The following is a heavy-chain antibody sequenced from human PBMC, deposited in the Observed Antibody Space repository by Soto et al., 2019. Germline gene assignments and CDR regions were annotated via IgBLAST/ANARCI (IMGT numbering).Heavy chain of an antibody. V-gene: IGHV1-18*01. CDR2: ISAYNGNT. D-gene: IGHD3-10*01. Sequence: AASVKVSCKASGYTFNRHGISWVRQAPGKGLEWMGWISAYNGNTNYAQKLQGRVTMTTDTSTSTAYMELRSLRSDDTAVYYCGRSSGSYYSPFDYWGQGTLVTVSS. CDR3: GRSSGSYYSPFDY. J-gene: IGHJ4*02. CDR1: GYTFNRHG.